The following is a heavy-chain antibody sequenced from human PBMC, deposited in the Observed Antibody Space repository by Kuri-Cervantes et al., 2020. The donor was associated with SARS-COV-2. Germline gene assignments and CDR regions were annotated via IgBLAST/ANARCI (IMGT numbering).Heavy chain of an antibody. D-gene: IGHD6-19*01. J-gene: IGHJ4*02. CDR1: GFTVSSNE. Sequence: GGSLRLSCAASGFTVSSNEMNWVRQAPGKGLEWVSLISGNADFTYYADSVKGRFTTSRDNSKNTLYLQMDSLRAEDTAVYYCAKGHNSGWHKPPIDYWGQGALVTVSS. V-gene: IGHV3-23*01. CDR3: AKGHNSGWHKPPIDY. CDR2: ISGNADFT.